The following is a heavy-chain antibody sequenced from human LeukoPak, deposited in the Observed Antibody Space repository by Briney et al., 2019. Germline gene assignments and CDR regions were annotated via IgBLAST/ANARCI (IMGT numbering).Heavy chain of an antibody. D-gene: IGHD5-12*01. V-gene: IGHV3-23*01. Sequence: GGSLRLSCVASGFTSSSYAMTWFRQAPGKGLEWVSSFSGGDGSPYHADPVKGRFTISRDNSKSTLYLQMNSLRAEDTAIYYCAKNGWLRSSGLWGDYWGQGALVTVSS. CDR3: AKNGWLRSSGLWGDY. CDR2: FSGGDGSP. CDR1: GFTSSSYA. J-gene: IGHJ4*02.